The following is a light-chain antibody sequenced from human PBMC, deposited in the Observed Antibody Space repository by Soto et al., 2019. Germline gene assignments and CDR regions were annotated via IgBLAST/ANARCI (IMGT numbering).Light chain of an antibody. Sequence: AIQMTQSPSSLSASVGDRVTMTCRASQGIRKDLAWYQQKPGKAPKLLIYATSSLQSGVPSRFSGSGSGTDFTLTISSLQPGDFATYYCQQANSFPITFGQGTRLEIK. J-gene: IGKJ5*01. CDR1: QGIRKD. V-gene: IGKV1-6*02. CDR2: ATS. CDR3: QQANSFPIT.